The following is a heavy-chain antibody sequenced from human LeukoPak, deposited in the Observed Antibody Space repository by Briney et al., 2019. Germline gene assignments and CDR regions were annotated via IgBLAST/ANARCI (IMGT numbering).Heavy chain of an antibody. CDR1: GFTFSSYS. CDR3: AREGYGGTGY. D-gene: IGHD4-23*01. V-gene: IGHV3-48*01. Sequence: GGSLRLSCAASGFTFSSYSMNWVRQAPGKGLEWVSYISSSSSTIYYADSVKGRFTISRDNAKNSLYLQMNSLRAEDTAVYYCAREGYGGTGYWGQGTLVTVSS. CDR2: ISSSSSTI. J-gene: IGHJ4*02.